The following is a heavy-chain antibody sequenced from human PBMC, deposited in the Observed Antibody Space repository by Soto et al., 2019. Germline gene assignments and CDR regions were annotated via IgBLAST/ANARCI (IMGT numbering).Heavy chain of an antibody. V-gene: IGHV3-30*18. CDR3: AKDLRLWSKDYYYYGMDV. J-gene: IGHJ6*02. CDR1: GFTFSSYG. CDR2: ISYDGSKE. D-gene: IGHD5-18*01. Sequence: QVQLVESGGGVVQPGRSLRLSCAASGFTFSSYGMHWVRQAPGKGLEWVAVISYDGSKEFYADPLKGRFTISRDNSKNTLYLKMNSLRAEDTAVYYCAKDLRLWSKDYYYYGMDVWGQGTTVTVSS.